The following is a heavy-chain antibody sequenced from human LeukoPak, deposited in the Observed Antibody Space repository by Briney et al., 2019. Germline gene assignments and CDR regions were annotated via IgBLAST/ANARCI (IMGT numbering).Heavy chain of an antibody. J-gene: IGHJ4*02. D-gene: IGHD5-18*01. Sequence: PGESLKISCKGSGYNFANYWIGWVRQMPGEGLEWMGIIYPGDSDTRYSPSFQGQVTISADKSINTAYLQWSSLKASDTAMYYCARVRGYSYSYVDYWGQGTLVTVSS. CDR1: GYNFANYW. CDR2: IYPGDSDT. CDR3: ARVRGYSYSYVDY. V-gene: IGHV5-51*01.